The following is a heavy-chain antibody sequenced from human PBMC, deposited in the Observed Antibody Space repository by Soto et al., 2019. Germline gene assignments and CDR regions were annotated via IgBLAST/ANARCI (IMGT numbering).Heavy chain of an antibody. D-gene: IGHD3-9*01. J-gene: IGHJ1*01. CDR2: ISGTGRVT. CDR3: AKDVHYDIATGFEYFHR. Sequence: EVQLLESGGGLVQPGGSLKLSCAASEFTFSSYAMSWVRQAPGKGLEWVSGISGTGRVTKYAESVKGRFTISRDNPKSTMFRQMNSVRAEDTAVYYSAKDVHYDIATGFEYFHRWGQGTLVTVSS. CDR1: EFTFSSYA. V-gene: IGHV3-23*01.